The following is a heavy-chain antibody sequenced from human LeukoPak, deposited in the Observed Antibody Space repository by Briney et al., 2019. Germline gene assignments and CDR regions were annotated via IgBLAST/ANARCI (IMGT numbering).Heavy chain of an antibody. D-gene: IGHD3-3*01. CDR2: INPSGGST. J-gene: IGHJ6*02. Sequence: ASVKVSCKASGYTFTGYYIHWVRQAPGQGLEWMGIINPSGGSTSYAQTFQGRVTMTRDMSTNTVYMELSSLRSEDTAVYYCARAGGVTIFAVVTAPYYQYYGLDVWGQGTTVTVSS. V-gene: IGHV1-46*01. CDR1: GYTFTGYY. CDR3: ARAGGVTIFAVVTAPYYQYYGLDV.